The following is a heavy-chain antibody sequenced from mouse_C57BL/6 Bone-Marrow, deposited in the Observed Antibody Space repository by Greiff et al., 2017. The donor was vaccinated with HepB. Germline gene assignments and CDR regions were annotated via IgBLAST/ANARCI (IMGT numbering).Heavy chain of an antibody. CDR1: GFNIKDDY. Sequence: DVKLVESGAELVRPGASVKLSCTASGFNIKDDYMHWVKQRPEQGLEWIGWIDPENGDTEYASKFQGKATITADTSSNTAYLQLSSLTSEDTAVYYCTTIDDVYYSRRVGDAMDYWGQGTSVTVSS. J-gene: IGHJ4*01. CDR3: TTIDDVYYSRRVGDAMDY. D-gene: IGHD2-3*01. V-gene: IGHV14-4*01. CDR2: IDPENGDT.